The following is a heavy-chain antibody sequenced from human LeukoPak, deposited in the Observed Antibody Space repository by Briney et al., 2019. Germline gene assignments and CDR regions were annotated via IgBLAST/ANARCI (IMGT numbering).Heavy chain of an antibody. D-gene: IGHD6-19*01. CDR1: GGSISSSSHY. Sequence: SETLSLTCTVSGGSISSSSHYWGWIRQPPGKGLEWIGNIYYSGSTYYKSSLRSRVTISVDTSKNQFSLKLSSVTAADTAVYYCVREGWQWLVHAFDIWGQGTMVTGSS. J-gene: IGHJ3*02. CDR2: IYYSGST. V-gene: IGHV4-39*07. CDR3: VREGWQWLVHAFDI.